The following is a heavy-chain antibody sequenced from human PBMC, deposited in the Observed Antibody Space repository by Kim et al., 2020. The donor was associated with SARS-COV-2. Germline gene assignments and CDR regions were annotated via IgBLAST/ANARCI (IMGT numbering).Heavy chain of an antibody. CDR1: GFTFSSYA. J-gene: IGHJ4*02. Sequence: GGSLRLSCAASGFTFSSYAMSWVRQAPGKGLEWVSAISGSGGSTYYADSVKGRFTISRDNSKNTLFLQMNSLRAEDTAVYYCAKTAINYYGSGSYYRHFDYWGQETLVTVSS. D-gene: IGHD3-10*01. V-gene: IGHV3-23*01. CDR3: AKTAINYYGSGSYYRHFDY. CDR2: ISGSGGST.